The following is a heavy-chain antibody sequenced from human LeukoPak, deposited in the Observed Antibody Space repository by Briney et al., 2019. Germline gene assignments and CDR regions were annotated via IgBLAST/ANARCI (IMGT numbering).Heavy chain of an antibody. CDR1: GGTFSSYA. CDR2: INPSGGST. CDR3: ARDLYQSVGEGFDY. V-gene: IGHV1-46*01. J-gene: IGHJ4*02. Sequence: ASVKVSCKASGGTFSSYAISWVRQAPGQGLGWMGIINPSGGSTSYAQKFQGRVTMTRDMSTSTVYMELSSLRSEDTAVYYCARDLYQSVGEGFDYWGQGTLVTVSS. D-gene: IGHD3-16*01.